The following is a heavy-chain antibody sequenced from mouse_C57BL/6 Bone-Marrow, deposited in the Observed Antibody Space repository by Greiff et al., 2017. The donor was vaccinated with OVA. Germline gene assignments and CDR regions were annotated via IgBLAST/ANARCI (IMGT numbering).Heavy chain of an antibody. CDR1: GYTFTSYW. D-gene: IGHD2-1*01. CDR2: IHPNSGST. J-gene: IGHJ1*03. V-gene: IGHV1-64*01. Sequence: QVQLKQPGAELVKPGASVKLSCKASGYTFTSYWMHWVKQRPGQGLEWIGMIHPNSGSTNYNEKFKSKATLTVDKSSNTAYLQLSSLTSEDTAVYYCARDGNWYFDVWGTGTTVTVSS. CDR3: ARDGNWYFDV.